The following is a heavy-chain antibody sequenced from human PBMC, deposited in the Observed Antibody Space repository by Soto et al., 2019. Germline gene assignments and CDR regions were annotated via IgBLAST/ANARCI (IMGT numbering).Heavy chain of an antibody. V-gene: IGHV1-69*06. CDR3: ARVGYYGSGTETNYGMDV. Sequence: SVKFSCKASGGTFSSYAISWVRQAPGQGLEWMGGIIPIFGTANYAQKFQGRVTITADKSTSTAYMELSSLRSEDTAVYYCARVGYYGSGTETNYGMDVWGQGTTVTVSS. J-gene: IGHJ6*02. D-gene: IGHD3-10*01. CDR1: GGTFSSYA. CDR2: IIPIFGTA.